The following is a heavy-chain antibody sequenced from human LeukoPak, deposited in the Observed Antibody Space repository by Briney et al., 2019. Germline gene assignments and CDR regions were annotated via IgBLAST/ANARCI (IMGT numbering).Heavy chain of an antibody. V-gene: IGHV3-23*01. CDR2: ISGSGGST. Sequence: PGGSLRLSCAASGFTFSNYGMHWVRQAPGKGLEWVSAISGSGGSTYYADSVKGRFTISRDNSKNTLYLQMNSLRAEDTAVYYCAKDRRQQLVKYYFDYWGQGTLVTVSS. CDR3: AKDRRQQLVKYYFDY. J-gene: IGHJ4*02. D-gene: IGHD6-13*01. CDR1: GFTFSNYG.